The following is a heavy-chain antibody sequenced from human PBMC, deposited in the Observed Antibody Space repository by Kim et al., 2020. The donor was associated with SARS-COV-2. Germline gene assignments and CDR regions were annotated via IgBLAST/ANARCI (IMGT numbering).Heavy chain of an antibody. V-gene: IGHV4-39*02. CDR3: ARDSFITMIVVAQGYYYGMCV. J-gene: IGHJ6*02. CDR1: GGSISSSRYY. Sequence: SETLSLTCTVSGGSISSSRYYWGWLHQPQGKGLEWIGSIYYSGSTYYNPSLKSRVTISVDTSKNQFSLTLSPVTAADTAVYYCARDSFITMIVVAQGYYYGMCVWGHRTTGTVSS. D-gene: IGHD3-22*01. CDR2: IYYSGST.